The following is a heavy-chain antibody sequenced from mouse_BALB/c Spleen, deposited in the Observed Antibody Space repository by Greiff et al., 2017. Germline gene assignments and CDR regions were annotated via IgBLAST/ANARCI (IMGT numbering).Heavy chain of an antibody. CDR1: GYTFTSYN. CDR3: ARSTTATDFDV. CDR2: IYPGNGDT. V-gene: IGHV1-12*01. Sequence: QVQLKQPGAELVKPGASVKMSCKASGYTFTSYNMHWVKQTPGQGLEWIGAIYPGNGDTSYNQKFKGKATLTADKSSSTAYMQLSSLTSEDSAVYYCARSTTATDFDVWGAGTTVTVSS. D-gene: IGHD1-2*01. J-gene: IGHJ1*01.